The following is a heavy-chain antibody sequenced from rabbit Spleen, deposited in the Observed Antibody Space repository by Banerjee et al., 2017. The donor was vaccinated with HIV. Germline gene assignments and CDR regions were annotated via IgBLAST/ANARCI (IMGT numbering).Heavy chain of an antibody. V-gene: IGHV1S45*01. CDR3: ARLYNSDAAYDL. J-gene: IGHJ4*01. Sequence: QEQLVESGGGLVKPGASLTLTCKASGFDFSRGYYMGWVRQAPGKGLEWIGCIYTGSGSTWYASWAKGRSTISKTSSTTVTLQMTSLTAADTATYFCARLYNSDAAYDLWGQGTLVTVS. D-gene: IGHD6-1*01. CDR2: IYTGSGST. CDR1: GFDFSRGYY.